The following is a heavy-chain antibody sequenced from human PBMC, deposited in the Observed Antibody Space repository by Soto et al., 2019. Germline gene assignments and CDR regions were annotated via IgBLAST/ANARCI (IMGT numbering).Heavy chain of an antibody. CDR2: IYYSGST. D-gene: IGHD2-2*01. CDR3: ARHPGYCTGTSCCGYYTMDV. J-gene: IGHJ6*02. Sequence: SETLSIICTVSGGSFNRYYWRWIRQLPAKGLDWIGSIYYSGSTYYNPSLKSRVTISVDTSKNQFSLMLSSVTAADTAVYYCARHPGYCTGTSCCGYYTMDVWGQGTTVTVSS. V-gene: IGHV4-59*04. CDR1: GGSFNRYY.